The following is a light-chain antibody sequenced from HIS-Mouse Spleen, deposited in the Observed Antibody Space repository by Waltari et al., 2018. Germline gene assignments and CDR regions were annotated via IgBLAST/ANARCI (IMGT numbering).Light chain of an antibody. V-gene: IGLV2-11*01. Sequence: QSALTQPRSVSWSPGQSVTISCTGTSSDVGVYNYVSWYQQHPGKAPKLMIYDVSKRPSGVPDRFSGSKSGNTASLTISGLQAEDEADYYCCSYAGSYTGVFGTGTKVTVL. CDR3: CSYAGSYTGV. CDR2: DVS. CDR1: SSDVGVYNY. J-gene: IGLJ1*01.